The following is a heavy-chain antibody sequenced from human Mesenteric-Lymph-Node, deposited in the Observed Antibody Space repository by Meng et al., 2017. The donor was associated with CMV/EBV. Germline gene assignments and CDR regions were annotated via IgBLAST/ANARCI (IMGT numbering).Heavy chain of an antibody. CDR1: GFTFDDYA. Sequence: GGSLRLSCAASGFTFDDYAMHWVRQAPGKGLEWVALISGSGGTTHYADSVKGRFIISRDQSENTIYLHMSSLRGEDTATYYCAKDKGYYDFWTSYDFWGQGTLVTVSS. V-gene: IGHV3-23*01. D-gene: IGHD3-3*01. J-gene: IGHJ4*02. CDR2: ISGSGGTT. CDR3: AKDKGYYDFWTSYDF.